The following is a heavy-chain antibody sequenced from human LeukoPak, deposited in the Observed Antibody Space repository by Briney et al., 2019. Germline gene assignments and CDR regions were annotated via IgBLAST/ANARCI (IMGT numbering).Heavy chain of an antibody. CDR3: AIERYYYDSSGYPIDY. J-gene: IGHJ4*02. V-gene: IGHV1-69*04. D-gene: IGHD3-22*01. Sequence: SVKVSCKASGGTFSSYAISWVRQAPGRGLEWMGRIIPILGIANYAQKFQGRVTITADKSTSTAYMELSSLRSEDTAVYYCAIERYYYDSSGYPIDYWGQGTLVTVSS. CDR1: GGTFSSYA. CDR2: IIPILGIA.